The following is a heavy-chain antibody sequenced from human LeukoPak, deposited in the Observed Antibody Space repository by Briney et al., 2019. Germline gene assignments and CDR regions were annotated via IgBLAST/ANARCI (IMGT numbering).Heavy chain of an antibody. D-gene: IGHD4-11*01. J-gene: IGHJ6*03. CDR3: ARGIYSSTRSPMDV. CDR1: NYSISTDYY. CDR2: MYHSGST. Sequence: SETLSLTCTVSNYSISTDYYWGWIRQPPGKGLEWIGTMYHSGSTYYNPSLKSRVTISVDTSRNQFSLKLSSVTAADTAVYYCARGIYSSTRSPMDVWGKGTTVTVSS. V-gene: IGHV4-38-2*02.